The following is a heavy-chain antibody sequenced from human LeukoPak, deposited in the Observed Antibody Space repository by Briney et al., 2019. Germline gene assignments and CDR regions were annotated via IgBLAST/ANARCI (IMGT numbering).Heavy chain of an antibody. CDR2: ISSNGGST. Sequence: GGSLRLSCSASGFTFSSYAMHWVRQASGKGLEYVSAISSNGGSTYYADSVKGRFTISGDNSKNTLYLKMSSLRAEDTAVYYCVKDRGDCSSTSCYDAFDIWGQGTMVTVSS. D-gene: IGHD2-2*01. V-gene: IGHV3-64D*06. CDR3: VKDRGDCSSTSCYDAFDI. CDR1: GFTFSSYA. J-gene: IGHJ3*02.